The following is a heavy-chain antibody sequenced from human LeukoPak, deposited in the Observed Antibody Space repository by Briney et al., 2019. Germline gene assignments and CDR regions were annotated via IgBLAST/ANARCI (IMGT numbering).Heavy chain of an antibody. CDR2: IWYDGSNS. J-gene: IGHJ3*02. CDR1: GFIFESYV. D-gene: IGHD3-16*01. CDR3: ATSDQIMMMDAFDI. V-gene: IGHV3-33*03. Sequence: GGPLRLSCAASGFIFESYVMHGVRQAAGRGLEWVAVIWYDGSNSYYADAVKGRFTISRDNAKKSLYVQMHSLRAEDTALYYCATSDQIMMMDAFDIWGQGTMVTVSS.